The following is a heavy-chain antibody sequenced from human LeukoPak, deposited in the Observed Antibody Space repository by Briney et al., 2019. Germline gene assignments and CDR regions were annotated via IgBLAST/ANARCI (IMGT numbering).Heavy chain of an antibody. CDR2: IHPSGST. D-gene: IGHD3-10*01. Sequence: SETLSLTCTVSGDSISIYYWSWIRQPAGKGLEWIGRIHPSGSTNYNPSLKSRVTMSLDTSNNQFSLKLSSVTAADTAVYFCARDVGSYMFDGWGQGTLVTVSS. J-gene: IGHJ4*02. CDR1: GDSISIYY. V-gene: IGHV4-4*07. CDR3: ARDVGSYMFDG.